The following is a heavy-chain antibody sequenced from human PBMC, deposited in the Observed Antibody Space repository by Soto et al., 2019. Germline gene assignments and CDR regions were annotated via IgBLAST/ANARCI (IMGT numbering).Heavy chain of an antibody. CDR3: ARLVYDTRLNYMYCDF. V-gene: IGHV4-4*02. D-gene: IGHD3-10*01. J-gene: IGHJ4*02. Sequence: SETLSLTCAVSGVSISSGNWWTWVRQTPQRGLEYIGEIFHDGTANYYPSFERRVAISVDTSKNQFSLKLTSVTAADTAIYFCARLVYDTRLNYMYCDFWGQGALVTVS. CDR2: IFHDGTA. CDR1: GVSISSGNW.